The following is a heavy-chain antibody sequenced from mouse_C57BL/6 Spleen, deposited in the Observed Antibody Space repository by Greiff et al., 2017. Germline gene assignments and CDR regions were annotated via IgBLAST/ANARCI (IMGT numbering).Heavy chain of an antibody. V-gene: IGHV1-55*01. D-gene: IGHD2-3*01. CDR2: IFPGSGST. J-gene: IGHJ2*01. Sequence: QVQLQQPGAELVKPGASVKMSCKASGYTFTSYWITWVKQRPGQGLEWIGDIFPGSGSTNYNEKFKSKATLTVDTSSSTAYMQLSSLTSEDSAVYYCARGGLLRSGGYCDYWGQGTTLTVSS. CDR1: GYTFTSYW. CDR3: ARGGLLRSGGYCDY.